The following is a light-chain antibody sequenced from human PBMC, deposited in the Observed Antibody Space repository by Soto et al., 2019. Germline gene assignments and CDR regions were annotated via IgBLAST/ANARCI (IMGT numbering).Light chain of an antibody. J-gene: IGKJ1*01. CDR1: QSIGTN. CDR2: ATS. V-gene: IGKV3-11*01. Sequence: IVMTQSPATLSVSPGEPATLSCRASQSIGTNLAWYQQKPGQPPRLLIYATSTRVTGVPVRFSGGGSGTDFTLTISSLEPEDFAIYYCQQRSSWPRTFGQGTKVDIK. CDR3: QQRSSWPRT.